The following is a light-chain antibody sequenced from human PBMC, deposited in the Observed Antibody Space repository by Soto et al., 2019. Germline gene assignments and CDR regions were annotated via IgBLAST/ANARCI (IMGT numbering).Light chain of an antibody. Sequence: EIVLTQSPGALSLSPGERATLSCRASQTVRSNFLAWYQHKPGQAPRHLIYGASTMATGILDRLSGSVSGTKSSLTISRLETEDAAVYFCLQHGGSPFSFGPGTKVDI. J-gene: IGKJ3*01. V-gene: IGKV3-20*01. CDR2: GAS. CDR1: QTVRSNF. CDR3: LQHGGSPFS.